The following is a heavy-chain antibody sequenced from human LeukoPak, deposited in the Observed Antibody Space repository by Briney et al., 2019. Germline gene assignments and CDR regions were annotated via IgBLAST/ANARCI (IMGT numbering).Heavy chain of an antibody. V-gene: IGHV3-7*01. CDR3: ARDSRVTTVTPYYFDY. CDR1: GFTFSLYW. CDR2: INPDGSQK. Sequence: GGSLRLSCAASGFTFSLYWMTWVRQSPGKGLEWVADINPDGSQKYSVDSVKGRFTISRDNAKNSLYLQMNSLRAEDTAVYYCARDSRVTTVTPYYFDYWGQGTLVTVSS. J-gene: IGHJ4*02. D-gene: IGHD4-17*01.